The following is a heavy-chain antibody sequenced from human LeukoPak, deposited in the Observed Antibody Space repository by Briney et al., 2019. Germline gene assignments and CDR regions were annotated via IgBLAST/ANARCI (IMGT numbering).Heavy chain of an antibody. V-gene: IGHV3-21*03. CDR1: GFAFSTHS. D-gene: IGHD6-19*01. Sequence: GGSLRVSCAASGFAFSTHSMNWGRQAPGKGLEWVSSISSSSIYIDYADSVKGRFTISRDNAKNSPYLQMNSLTAEDTAVYFCTTEGVAGPTKFEYWGQGTLVTVSS. CDR3: TTEGVAGPTKFEY. CDR2: ISSSSIYI. J-gene: IGHJ4*02.